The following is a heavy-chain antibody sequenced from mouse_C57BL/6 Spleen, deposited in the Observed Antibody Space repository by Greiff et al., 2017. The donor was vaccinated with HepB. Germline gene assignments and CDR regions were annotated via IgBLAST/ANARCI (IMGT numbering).Heavy chain of an antibody. D-gene: IGHD1-1*01. Sequence: EVQRVESGPGLVKPSQSLSLTCSVTGYSITSGSYWNWIRQFPGNKLEWMGYISYDGSNNYNPSLKNRNSITRDKSKTQFFLKLNSVTTEDTATYYCARDDTVVATGFDYWGQGTTLTVSS. J-gene: IGHJ2*01. V-gene: IGHV3-6*01. CDR2: ISYDGSN. CDR1: GYSITSGSY. CDR3: ARDDTVVATGFDY.